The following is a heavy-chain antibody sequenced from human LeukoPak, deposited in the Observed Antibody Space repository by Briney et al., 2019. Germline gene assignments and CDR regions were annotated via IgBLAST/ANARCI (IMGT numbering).Heavy chain of an antibody. D-gene: IGHD2-21*01. V-gene: IGHV3-11*01. CDR3: AKDFRIGYSAHFDY. Sequence: GGSLRLSCAASGFTFSDYYMSWIRQAPGKGLEWVSYISSSGSTIYYADSVKGRFTISRDNAKNSLYLQMNSLRGEDTAVYYCAKDFRIGYSAHFDYWGQGALVTVSS. CDR2: ISSSGSTI. J-gene: IGHJ4*02. CDR1: GFTFSDYY.